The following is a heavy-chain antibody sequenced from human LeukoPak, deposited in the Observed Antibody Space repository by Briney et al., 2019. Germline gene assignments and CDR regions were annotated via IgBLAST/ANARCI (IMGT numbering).Heavy chain of an antibody. D-gene: IGHD5-18*01. CDR3: ARSGGYSYGVDRGMDV. V-gene: IGHV4-59*01. Sequence: SETLSLTCTVSGGSISSYYWSWIRQPPGKGLEWIGYIYYSGSTNYNPSLKSRVTISVDTSKNQFSLKLSSVTAADTAVYYCARSGGYSYGVDRGMDVWGQGTTVTVSS. CDR1: GGSISSYY. CDR2: IYYSGST. J-gene: IGHJ6*02.